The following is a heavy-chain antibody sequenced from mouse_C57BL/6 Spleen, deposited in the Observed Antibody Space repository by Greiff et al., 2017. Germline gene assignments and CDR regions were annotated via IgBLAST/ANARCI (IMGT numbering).Heavy chain of an antibody. CDR3: ARIATVVGWYFDC. D-gene: IGHD1-1*01. V-gene: IGHV1-42*01. CDR2: INPSNGGT. J-gene: IGHJ2*01. CDR1: GYSFTSYY. Sequence: VQLQQSGPELVKPGASVKISCKASGYSFTSYYMNWVKQSPGKRLEWIGEINPSNGGTTYNQKFKGKATLTVDKSSSTAYMQLNSLTSEDSAVYYCARIATVVGWYFDCWGTGTTLTVSS.